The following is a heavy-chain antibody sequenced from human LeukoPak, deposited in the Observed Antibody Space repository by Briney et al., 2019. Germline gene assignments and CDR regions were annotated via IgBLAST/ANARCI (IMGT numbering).Heavy chain of an antibody. Sequence: PGGSLRLSCAASGFTFSSYAMSWVRQAPGKGLEWVAVISYDGSNKYYADSVKGRFTISRDNSKNTLYLQMNSLRAEDTAVYYCAKLGGTNSRDGMDVWGQGTTVTVSS. CDR2: ISYDGSNK. CDR1: GFTFSSYA. V-gene: IGHV3-30*18. J-gene: IGHJ6*02. CDR3: AKLGGTNSRDGMDV. D-gene: IGHD2-15*01.